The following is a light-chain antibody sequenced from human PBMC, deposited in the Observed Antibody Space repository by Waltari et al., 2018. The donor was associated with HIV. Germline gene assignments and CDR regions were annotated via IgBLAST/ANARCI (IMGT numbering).Light chain of an antibody. CDR3: QQYYSSPGT. V-gene: IGKV1-5*03. CDR1: QSLIVW. Sequence: DIQMTQSPSTLSASVGDRVTITCRASQSLIVWLAWYQQKPGKAPKLLIYKASSLESGVPSRFSGSGSGTEFTLTISSLQPDDFATYYCQQYYSSPGTFGQVTKVEIK. CDR2: KAS. J-gene: IGKJ1*01.